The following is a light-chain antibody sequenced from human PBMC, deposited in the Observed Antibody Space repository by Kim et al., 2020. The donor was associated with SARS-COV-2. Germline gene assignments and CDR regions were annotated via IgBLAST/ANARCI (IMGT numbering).Light chain of an antibody. J-gene: IGLJ3*02. V-gene: IGLV2-11*01. CDR3: CSYAGSYSWV. CDR1: SRDVGGYNY. Sequence: QSALTPPRSVSGSLGQSVTISCTGASRDVGGYNYVSWYQQHPGKAPKLLIYDVSAWPSGVPDRFSGSKSGNTASLTISGLQADDEADYYCCSYAGSYSWVFGGGTQLTVL. CDR2: DVS.